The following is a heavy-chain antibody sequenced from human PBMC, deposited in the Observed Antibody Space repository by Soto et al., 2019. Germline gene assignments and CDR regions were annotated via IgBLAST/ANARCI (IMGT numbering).Heavy chain of an antibody. CDR3: ARVTGYYYDSSGYYYLDY. CDR1: GGSISSGGYY. V-gene: IGHV4-31*03. Sequence: SETLSLTCTVSGGSISSGGYYWSWIRQHPGKGLEWIGYIYYRGSTYYNPSLKSRVTISVDTSKNQFSLKLSSVTAADTAVYYCARVTGYYYDSSGYYYLDYWGQGTLVTVSS. J-gene: IGHJ4*02. D-gene: IGHD3-22*01. CDR2: IYYRGST.